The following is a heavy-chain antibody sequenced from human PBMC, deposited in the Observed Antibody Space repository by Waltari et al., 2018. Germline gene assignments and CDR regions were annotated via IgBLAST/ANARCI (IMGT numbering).Heavy chain of an antibody. CDR3: ARDRAAARHFDY. V-gene: IGHV3-11*04. Sequence: QVQLVESGGGLVKPGGSLSLSVAAAGFIFSDYYMSWIRQAPGKELEWIAYISSSGSSTYYADSVQGRFTISRDNAKNSLYLQMNSLRAEDTAVYYCARDRAAARHFDYWGQGTLVTVSS. D-gene: IGHD6-6*01. CDR2: ISSSGSST. J-gene: IGHJ4*02. CDR1: GFIFSDYY.